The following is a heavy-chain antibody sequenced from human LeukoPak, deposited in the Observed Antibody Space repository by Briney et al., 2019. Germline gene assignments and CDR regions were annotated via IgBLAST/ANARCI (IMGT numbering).Heavy chain of an antibody. CDR3: ARLGTSGSYHLDP. Sequence: GESLKISCKGSGYRFTSYWIGWVRQMPGKGLEWMGIIYPGDSDTRYSPSFQGQVTISADKSISTVYLQWSSLKASDTAMYYCARLGTSGSYHLDPWGQGTLVTVSS. D-gene: IGHD3-10*01. V-gene: IGHV5-51*01. CDR1: GYRFTSYW. CDR2: IYPGDSDT. J-gene: IGHJ5*02.